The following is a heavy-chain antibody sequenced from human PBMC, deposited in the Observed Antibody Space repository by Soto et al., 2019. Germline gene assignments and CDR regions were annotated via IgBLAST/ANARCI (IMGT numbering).Heavy chain of an antibody. CDR3: ARVNPIRPPNYYYYMDV. CDR2: ISAYNGNT. J-gene: IGHJ6*03. CDR1: GYTFNSYG. V-gene: IGHV1-18*01. Sequence: ASVKVSCKASGYTFNSYGISWVRQAPGQGLEWMGWISAYNGNTNYAQKLQGRVTMTTDTSTSTAYMELRSLRSDDTAVYYCARVNPIRPPNYYYYMDVWRKGTTVTVSS.